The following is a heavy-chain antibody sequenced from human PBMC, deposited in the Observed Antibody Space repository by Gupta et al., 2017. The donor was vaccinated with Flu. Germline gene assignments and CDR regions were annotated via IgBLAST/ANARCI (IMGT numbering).Heavy chain of an antibody. CDR3: ARSGVYYYDSSGYKKNNHDAFDI. CDR1: GYTFTGYY. V-gene: IGHV1-2*02. J-gene: IGHJ3*02. D-gene: IGHD3-22*01. Sequence: QVQLVQSGAEVKKPGASVTVSCKASGYTFTGYYMHWVRQAPGQGLEWMGWINPNSGGTNYAQKFQGRVTMTRDTSNSTAYMELSRLRSDDTAVYYCARSGVYYYDSSGYKKNNHDAFDIWGQGTMVTVSS. CDR2: INPNSGGT.